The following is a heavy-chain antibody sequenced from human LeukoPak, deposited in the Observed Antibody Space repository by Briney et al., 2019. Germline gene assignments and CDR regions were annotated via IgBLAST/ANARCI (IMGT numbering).Heavy chain of an antibody. V-gene: IGHV4-39*01. J-gene: IGHJ4*02. CDR3: VSPRGFSYGYFDY. D-gene: IGHD5-18*01. Sequence: SETLSLTCTVSGGSISSSSAYWGWTRQPPGKGLEWIGSIYYSKNTYYNPSLKSRVTLSADTSKNQFSLTLGSVSATDTAVYYCVSPRGFSYGYFDYWGQGTLVTVSS. CDR2: IYYSKNT. CDR1: GGSISSSSAY.